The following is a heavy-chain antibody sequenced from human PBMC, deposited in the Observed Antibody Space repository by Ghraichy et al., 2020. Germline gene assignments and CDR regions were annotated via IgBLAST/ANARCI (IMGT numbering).Heavy chain of an antibody. CDR1: GGSISSGGYS. CDR3: ARYKGYCSSTSCLTPFAP. Sequence: SETLSLTCAVSGGSISSGGYSWSWIRQPPGKGLEWIGYIYHSGSTYYNPSLKSRVTISVDRSKNQFSLKLSSVTAADTAVYYCARYKGYCSSTSCLTPFAPWGKGTLVTVS. CDR2: IYHSGST. D-gene: IGHD2-2*01. V-gene: IGHV4-30-2*01. J-gene: IGHJ5*02.